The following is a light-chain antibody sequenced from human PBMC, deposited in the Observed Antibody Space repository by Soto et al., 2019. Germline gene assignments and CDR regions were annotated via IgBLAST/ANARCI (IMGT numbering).Light chain of an antibody. CDR3: LQDYYSFRT. Sequence: AIQWTQSPSSLSASVGDRVTITCRASQGIAKDLGWYPQKPGKAPRLLIFGASFLQSGVPSRFSGSGSGPDFTLTINGLQPEDFATYFCLQDYYSFRTFGQGTKVEIK. V-gene: IGKV1-6*01. J-gene: IGKJ1*01. CDR2: GAS. CDR1: QGIAKD.